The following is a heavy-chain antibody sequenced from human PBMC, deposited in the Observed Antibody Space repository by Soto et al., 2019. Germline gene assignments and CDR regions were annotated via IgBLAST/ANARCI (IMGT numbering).Heavy chain of an antibody. D-gene: IGHD2-15*01. Sequence: SETLSLTCTVSGGSISSSSYYWGWLRQPPGKGLEWIGSIFYSGSTYYNPSLKSQVTISVDTSKNQFSLKLSSVTAADTAVYYCARHLTYCSAGSCYSDFPYYGMDVWGQGTTVTVSS. J-gene: IGHJ6*02. CDR1: GGSISSSSYY. CDR2: IFYSGST. V-gene: IGHV4-39*01. CDR3: ARHLTYCSAGSCYSDFPYYGMDV.